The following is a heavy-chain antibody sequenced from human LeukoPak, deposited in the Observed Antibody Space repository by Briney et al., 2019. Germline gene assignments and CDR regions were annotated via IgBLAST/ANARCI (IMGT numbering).Heavy chain of an antibody. CDR1: GFTFSSYG. Sequence: PGRSLRLSCAASGFTFSSYGMHWVRQAPGKGLEWVAVISYDGSNKYYADSVKGRFTISRDNSKNTLYLQMNSLRAEDTAVYYCAKIVVPAALGGYYFDYWGQGTLVTVSS. J-gene: IGHJ4*02. CDR3: AKIVVPAALGGYYFDY. CDR2: ISYDGSNK. D-gene: IGHD2-2*01. V-gene: IGHV3-30*18.